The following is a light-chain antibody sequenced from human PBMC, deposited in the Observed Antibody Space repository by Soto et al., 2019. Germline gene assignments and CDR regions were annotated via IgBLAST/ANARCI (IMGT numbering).Light chain of an antibody. CDR1: QSLPHSNGYNY. V-gene: IGKV2-28*01. CDR3: MQALQTHT. Sequence: DIVMTQSPLSLPVTPGEPASISCRSSQSLPHSNGYNYLDWYLQKPGQSPQLLIYLGSNRASGVPDRISGSGSGTDFTLKISRVEAEDVGFYYCMQALQTHTFGQGTKLEIK. CDR2: LGS. J-gene: IGKJ2*01.